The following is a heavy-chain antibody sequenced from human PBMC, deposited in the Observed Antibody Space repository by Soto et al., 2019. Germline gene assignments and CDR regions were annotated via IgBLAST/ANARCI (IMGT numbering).Heavy chain of an antibody. V-gene: IGHV3-23*01. CDR3: AKVFYDFWSCPVY. CDR1: GFTFSSYA. J-gene: IGHJ4*02. Sequence: SLSCAASGFTFSSYAMNWVRQAPGKGLEWVSAISGSGGSTYYADSVKGRFTISRDNSKNTLYLQMNSLRAEDTAVYDCAKVFYDFWSCPVYWDQGALLAV. CDR2: ISGSGGST. D-gene: IGHD3-3*01.